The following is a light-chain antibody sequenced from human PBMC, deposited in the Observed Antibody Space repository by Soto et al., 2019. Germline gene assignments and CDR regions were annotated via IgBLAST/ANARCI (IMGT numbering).Light chain of an antibody. CDR1: QSVSRSY. J-gene: IGKJ5*01. Sequence: EVVLTQSPGTLSLSPGERATLSCRASQSVSRSYLAWYQRKPGQAPRLLMYGSSNRPTGIPDRFSGSGSGTDFTLTISRLEPEDSAVYYCQQYRASSFTFGQGTRLEIK. CDR2: GSS. CDR3: QQYRASSFT. V-gene: IGKV3-20*01.